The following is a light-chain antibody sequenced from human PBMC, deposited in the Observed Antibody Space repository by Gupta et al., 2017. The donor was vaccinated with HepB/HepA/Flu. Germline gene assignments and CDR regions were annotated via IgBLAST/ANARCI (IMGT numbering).Light chain of an antibody. CDR2: EVS. Sequence: QSALTPPHSVSGSPGQSITISCTGTSSDVGSYNLVSWYQQHPGKAPKLMIYEVSKRPSGVSNRFSGSKSGNTASLTISGLQAEDEADYYCCSYAGSSTSVFGTGTKVTVL. J-gene: IGLJ1*01. CDR1: SSDVGSYNL. V-gene: IGLV2-23*02. CDR3: CSYAGSSTSV.